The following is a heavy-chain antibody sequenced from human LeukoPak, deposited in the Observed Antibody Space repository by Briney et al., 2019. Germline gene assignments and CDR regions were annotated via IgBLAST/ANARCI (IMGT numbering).Heavy chain of an antibody. D-gene: IGHD6-13*01. Sequence: GGSLRLSCAASGFTFSSYSMNWVRQAPGKGLEWASSISSSSSYIYYADSVKGRFTISRDNAKNSLYLQMNSLRAEDTAVYYCARIAAAGTSFDYWGQGTLVTVSS. CDR1: GFTFSSYS. CDR3: ARIAAAGTSFDY. J-gene: IGHJ4*02. CDR2: ISSSSSYI. V-gene: IGHV3-21*01.